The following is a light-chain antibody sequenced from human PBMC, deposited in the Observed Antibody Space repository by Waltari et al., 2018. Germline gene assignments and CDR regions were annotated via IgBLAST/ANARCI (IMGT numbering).Light chain of an antibody. J-gene: IGLJ2*01. CDR3: QSYDSSLSVDVV. V-gene: IGLV1-40*01. Sequence: QSVLTQPPSVSGAPGQTVTISCTGSSPHIGAGYDVHWYQQLPGTAPKLLLYGNRNRPAGVPDRCSGSKSGTSASLAITGLQAEDEADYYCQSYDSSLSVDVVFGGGTKLTVL. CDR1: SPHIGAGYD. CDR2: GNR.